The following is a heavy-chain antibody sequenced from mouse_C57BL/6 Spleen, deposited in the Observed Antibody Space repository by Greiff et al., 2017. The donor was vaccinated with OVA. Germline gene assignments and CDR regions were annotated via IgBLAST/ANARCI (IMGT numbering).Heavy chain of an antibody. D-gene: IGHD1-1*01. CDR2: INPSSGYT. CDR3: ARDHYGSSYDAMDY. V-gene: IGHV1-4*01. J-gene: IGHJ4*01. Sequence: VQLQQSGAELARPGASVKMSCKASGYTFTSYTMHWVKQRPGQGLEWIGYINPSSGYTKYNQKFKDKATLTADKSSSTAYMQLSSLTSEDYAVYYCARDHYGSSYDAMDYWGQGTSVTVSS. CDR1: GYTFTSYT.